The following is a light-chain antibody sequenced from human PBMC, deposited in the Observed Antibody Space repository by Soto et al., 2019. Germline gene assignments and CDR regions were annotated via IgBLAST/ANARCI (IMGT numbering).Light chain of an antibody. J-gene: IGKJ2*01. CDR2: GTS. CDR1: QSVSSY. CDR3: QQYGSSPPP. V-gene: IGKV3-20*01. Sequence: ETVLTQSPGTLSLSPGERATLSCRASQSVSSYSAWYQQKPGQAPRLLIYGTSSRAIGIPDRFSGSGSGTDFTLTISRLEPEDFAVYYCQQYGSSPPPFGRGTRLEIK.